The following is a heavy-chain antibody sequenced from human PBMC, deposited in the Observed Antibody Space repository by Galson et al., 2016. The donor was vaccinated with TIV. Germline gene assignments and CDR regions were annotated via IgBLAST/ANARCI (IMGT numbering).Heavy chain of an antibody. D-gene: IGHD3-22*01. V-gene: IGHV1-2*06. J-gene: IGHJ4*02. Sequence: SVKVSCKASGYISIAYYIHWVRQARGHGLEWMGRINPNSGDTNSAQKFQGRVTMTRDTSIRTAYLEVSRLTSDDTAVYFCAQAVYYDSTAYYLHYWGQGTLVTVSS. CDR2: INPNSGDT. CDR3: AQAVYYDSTAYYLHY. CDR1: GYISIAYY.